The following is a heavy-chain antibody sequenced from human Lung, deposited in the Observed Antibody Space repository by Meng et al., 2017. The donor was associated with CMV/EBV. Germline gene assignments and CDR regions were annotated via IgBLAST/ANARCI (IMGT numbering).Heavy chain of an antibody. CDR3: ARGLLRYCSSTSYYDVRYIDY. Sequence: GGSXRLXXAASGFTFSSYSMNWVRQAPGKGLEWVSYISSSSSTIYYADSVKGRFTISRDNAKKSLYLQMNSLRAEDTAVYYCARGLLRYCSSTSYYDVRYIDYXGQGXTVTVSS. V-gene: IGHV3-48*04. J-gene: IGHJ4*02. CDR1: GFTFSSYS. CDR2: ISSSSSTI. D-gene: IGHD2-2*01.